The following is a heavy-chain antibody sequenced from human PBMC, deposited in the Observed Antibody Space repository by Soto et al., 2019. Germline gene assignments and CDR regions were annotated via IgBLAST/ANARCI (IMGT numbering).Heavy chain of an antibody. J-gene: IGHJ6*03. CDR1: GYTFTSYG. D-gene: IGHD3-3*01. CDR2: ISPYDGNT. CDR3: ARENTIVGVVIPYYYYYMDV. Sequence: EASVKVSCKASGYTFTSYGISWVRQAPGQGLEWMGWISPYDGNTNYAQKLQGRVTMTTDTSTSTVYMELSSLRSEDTAVYYCARENTIVGVVIPYYYYYMDVWGKGTTVTVSS. V-gene: IGHV1-18*01.